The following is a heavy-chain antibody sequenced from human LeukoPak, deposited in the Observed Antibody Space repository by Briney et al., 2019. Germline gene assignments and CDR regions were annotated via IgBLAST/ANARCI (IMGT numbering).Heavy chain of an antibody. Sequence: GESLTISCKTSGYSLTNYWIIWVRQVPGEGLEWMGRFDPRDSQSNYSPSFQGHVTISTDNSITTAYLQWSSLRASDTAMYYCAAYGDNPHYWGQGTQVTVSS. CDR1: GYSLTNYW. V-gene: IGHV5-10-1*01. J-gene: IGHJ4*02. CDR3: AAYGDNPHY. CDR2: FDPRDSQS. D-gene: IGHD4-17*01.